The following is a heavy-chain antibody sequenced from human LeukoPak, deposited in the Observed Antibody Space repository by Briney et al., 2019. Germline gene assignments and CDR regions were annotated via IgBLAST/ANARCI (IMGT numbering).Heavy chain of an antibody. CDR2: IYYIGST. V-gene: IGHV4-59*01. CDR1: GGSISSYY. CDR3: ARHVHYYGSGSYYKAPGPIDY. J-gene: IGHJ4*02. Sequence: SETLSLTCTVSGGSISSYYWSWIRQPPGKGLEWIGYIYYIGSTNYNPSLKSRVTISVDTSKNQFSLKLSSVTAADTAVYYCARHVHYYGSGSYYKAPGPIDYWGQGTLVTVSS. D-gene: IGHD3-10*01.